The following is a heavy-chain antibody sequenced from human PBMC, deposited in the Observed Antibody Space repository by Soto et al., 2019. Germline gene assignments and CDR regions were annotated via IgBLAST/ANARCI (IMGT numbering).Heavy chain of an antibody. CDR1: GGTFSSYA. D-gene: IGHD3-22*01. Sequence: QFQLVQSGAEVKKPGSSVKVSCKASGGTFSSYAISRVRQAPGQGLDWMGGIIPIFGTANYAQKFQGRVTITADESTSTAYMEVSNLRSEDTAVYYCARYRDSSGHYYDYWGQGTLVTVSS. CDR3: ARYRDSSGHYYDY. J-gene: IGHJ4*02. V-gene: IGHV1-69*12. CDR2: IIPIFGTA.